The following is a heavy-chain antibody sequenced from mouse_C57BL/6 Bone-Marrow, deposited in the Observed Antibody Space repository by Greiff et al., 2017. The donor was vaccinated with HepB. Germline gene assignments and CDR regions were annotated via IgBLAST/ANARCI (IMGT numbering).Heavy chain of an antibody. D-gene: IGHD2-2*01. CDR3: ARSVWLRRDWDAMDY. Sequence: VQLQQPGAELVKPGASVKLSCKASGYTFTSYWMHWVKQRPGQGLEWIGMIHPNSGSTNYNEKFKSKATLTVDKSSSTAYMQLSSLTSEDSAVYYCARSVWLRRDWDAMDYWGQGTSVTVSS. CDR2: IHPNSGST. CDR1: GYTFTSYW. J-gene: IGHJ4*01. V-gene: IGHV1-64*01.